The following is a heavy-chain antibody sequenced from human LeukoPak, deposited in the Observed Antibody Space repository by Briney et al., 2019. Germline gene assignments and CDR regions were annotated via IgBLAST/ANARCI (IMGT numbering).Heavy chain of an antibody. CDR2: IYSGGST. CDR3: ARGREMATNGDAFDI. CDR1: GFTFSTYA. Sequence: GGSLRLSCAGSGFTFSTYAMHWVRQAPGKGLEWVSVIYSGGSTYYADSVKGRFTISRDNSKNTLYLQMNSLRAEDTAVYYCARGREMATNGDAFDIWGQGTMVTVSS. V-gene: IGHV3-53*01. J-gene: IGHJ3*02. D-gene: IGHD5-24*01.